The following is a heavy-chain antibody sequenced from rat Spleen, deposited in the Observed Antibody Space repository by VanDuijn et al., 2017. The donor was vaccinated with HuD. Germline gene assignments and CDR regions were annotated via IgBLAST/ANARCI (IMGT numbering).Heavy chain of an antibody. CDR3: ARAPVWGDA. Sequence: QVQLKESGPGLVQPSQTLSLTCTVSGFSLISYAVNWVRQPPGKGLEWMGGIWGNGNTNYNSALKSRLSISRDTSKSQVYLKMNSRQTEDTATYYCARAPVWGDAWGQGASVTVSS. V-gene: IGHV2-13*01. CDR1: GFSLISYA. D-gene: IGHD3-1*01. CDR2: IWGNGNT. J-gene: IGHJ4*01.